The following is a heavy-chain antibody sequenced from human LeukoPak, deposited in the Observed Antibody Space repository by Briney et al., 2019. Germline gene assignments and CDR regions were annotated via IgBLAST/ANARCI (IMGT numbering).Heavy chain of an antibody. D-gene: IGHD2/OR15-2a*01. J-gene: IGHJ6*02. Sequence: GGSLRLSCAAFGFPFGDYYMTWIRQTPGKGLEWISYISRSGDTLYYADSVEGRFTISRDNAKNSLFLQMNSLRADDTAVYYCAREVVIFPDYYYYGMDVWGQGTTVTVSS. CDR1: GFPFGDYY. V-gene: IGHV3-11*01. CDR3: AREVVIFPDYYYYGMDV. CDR2: ISRSGDTL.